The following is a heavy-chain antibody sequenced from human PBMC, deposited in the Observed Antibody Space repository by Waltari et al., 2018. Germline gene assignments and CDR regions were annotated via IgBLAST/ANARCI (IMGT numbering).Heavy chain of an antibody. J-gene: IGHJ4*02. CDR1: GYSISSGYY. Sequence: QVQLQESGPGLVKPSETLSLTCTVSGYSISSGYYWGWIRQPPGKGLEWIGSIYQRGSTYDNPSLKSRVTISVDTSKNQFSLKLSSVTAADTAVYYCARRVDDSSGYFHYFDYWGQGTLVTVSS. V-gene: IGHV4-38-2*02. D-gene: IGHD3-22*01. CDR2: IYQRGST. CDR3: ARRVDDSSGYFHYFDY.